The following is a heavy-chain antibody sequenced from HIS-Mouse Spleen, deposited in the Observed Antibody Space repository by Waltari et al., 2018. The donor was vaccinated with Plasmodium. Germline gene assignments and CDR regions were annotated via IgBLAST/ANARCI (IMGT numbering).Heavy chain of an antibody. Sequence: EVQLVESGGGLVPPGGSLSLSCAAAGFPFCSYWMSWVRQAPGKGLEWVANIKQDGSEKYYVDSVKGRFTISRDNAKNSLYLQMNSLRAEDTAVYYCASSWYWYFDLWGRGTLVTVSS. D-gene: IGHD6-13*01. J-gene: IGHJ2*01. CDR2: IKQDGSEK. CDR3: ASSWYWYFDL. CDR1: GFPFCSYW. V-gene: IGHV3-7*01.